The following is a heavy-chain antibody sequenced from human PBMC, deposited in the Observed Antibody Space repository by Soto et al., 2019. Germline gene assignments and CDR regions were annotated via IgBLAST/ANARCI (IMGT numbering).Heavy chain of an antibody. D-gene: IGHD3-10*01. CDR3: ARTPTYGSGSSFDY. J-gene: IGHJ4*02. CDR1: GGSITSGGYS. V-gene: IGHV4-61*08. Sequence: SETLSLTCAVSGGSITSGGYSWNWIRQPPGRGLEWIGYIYSSGSTKYNPSLKSRVTISVDTSKNQFSLNLSSVTAADTAVYYCARTPTYGSGSSFDYWGQGTLVTVSS. CDR2: IYSSGST.